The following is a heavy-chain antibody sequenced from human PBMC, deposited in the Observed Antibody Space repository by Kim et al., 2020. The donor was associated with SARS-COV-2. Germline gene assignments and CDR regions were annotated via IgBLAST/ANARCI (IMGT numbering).Heavy chain of an antibody. D-gene: IGHD2-21*01. J-gene: IGHJ6*02. CDR1: GYAFTMNA. Sequence: ASVKVSCKASGYAFTMNAMHWVRQAPGQRLEWMAWINVGDGNTKYSQKFQGRVTITRDTSAGTAYMELSSLRSEDTAVYYCARGEYCDSPGCLMRGMGVWGQGTTVTVSS. CDR3: ARGEYCDSPGCLMRGMGV. CDR2: INVGDGNT. V-gene: IGHV1-3*01.